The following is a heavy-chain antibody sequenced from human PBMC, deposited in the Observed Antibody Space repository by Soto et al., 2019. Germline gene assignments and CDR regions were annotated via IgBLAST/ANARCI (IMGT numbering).Heavy chain of an antibody. J-gene: IGHJ4*02. CDR3: AREATIAARLDS. CDR1: GGSFSGYY. CDR2: INHSGST. Sequence: SETLSLTCAVYGGSFSGYYWSWIRQPPGNGLEWIGEINHSGSTYYNPSLKSRVTISVDTSKNQFSLKLSSVTAADTAVYYCAREATIAARLDSWGQGTLVTVSS. D-gene: IGHD6-6*01. V-gene: IGHV4-34*01.